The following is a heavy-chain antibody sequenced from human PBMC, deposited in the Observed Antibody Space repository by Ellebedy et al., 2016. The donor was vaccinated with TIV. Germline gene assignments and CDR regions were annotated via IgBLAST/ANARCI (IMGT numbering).Heavy chain of an antibody. CDR1: GFTFSTYG. V-gene: IGHV3-23*01. CDR3: AKGLTGDRGGWGWYFDL. J-gene: IGHJ2*01. CDR2: IRGGDSNT. D-gene: IGHD3-9*01. Sequence: PGGSLRLSCAASGFTFSTYGMSWVRQAPGKGLEWVSAIRGGDSNTYYADSVKGRSTITRDNFKTTLYLQLNSLRAEDTAVYYCAKGLTGDRGGWGWYFDLWGRGTLVTVSS.